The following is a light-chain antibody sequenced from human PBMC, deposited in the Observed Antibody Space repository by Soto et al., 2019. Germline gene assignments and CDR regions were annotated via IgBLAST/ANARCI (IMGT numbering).Light chain of an antibody. CDR2: KAS. V-gene: IGKV1-5*03. J-gene: IGKJ2*01. Sequence: DIQMTQSPSTLSASVGDRVTITCRVSQSISSWLAWYQQKPGKAPKLLIYKASNLESGVPSRFSGSGSGTEFTLTISSLQPDDFATYYCQQYNSYPYTFGQGTKLEIK. CDR3: QQYNSYPYT. CDR1: QSISSW.